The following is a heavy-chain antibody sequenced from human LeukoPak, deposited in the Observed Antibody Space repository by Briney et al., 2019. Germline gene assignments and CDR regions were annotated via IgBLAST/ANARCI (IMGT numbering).Heavy chain of an antibody. D-gene: IGHD1-26*01. V-gene: IGHV4-59*12. CDR3: ARWEGGSYYDFDY. Sequence: SETLSLTCTVSGGSISSYYWSWIRQPPGKGLEWIGYTYYRGSTNYNPSLKSRVTISVDTSKNQFSLKLSSVTAADTAVYYCARWEGGSYYDFDYWGQGTLVTVSS. J-gene: IGHJ4*02. CDR1: GGSISSYY. CDR2: TYYRGST.